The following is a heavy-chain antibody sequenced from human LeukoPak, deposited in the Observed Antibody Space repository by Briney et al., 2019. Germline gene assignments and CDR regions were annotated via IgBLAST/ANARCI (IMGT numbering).Heavy chain of an antibody. CDR1: GFTFSSYW. Sequence: GGSLRLSCAASGFTFSSYWMNWVRQATGKGLEWVSAIGTAGDTYYPGSVKGRFTISRENAKNSLYLQMNSLRAEDTAVYYCARDLSAGYSSNWYDYWGQGTLVTVSS. V-gene: IGHV3-13*01. CDR3: ARDLSAGYSSNWYDY. J-gene: IGHJ5*01. D-gene: IGHD6-13*01. CDR2: IGTAGDT.